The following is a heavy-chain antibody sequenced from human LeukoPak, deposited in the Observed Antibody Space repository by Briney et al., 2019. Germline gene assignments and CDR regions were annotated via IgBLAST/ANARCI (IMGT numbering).Heavy chain of an antibody. D-gene: IGHD6-19*01. Sequence: SETLSLTCTVAGGSISSYYWSWIRQPPGKGLEWIGYIYYSGSTNYNPSLKSRVTISVDTSKNQFSLKLSSVTAADTAVYYCARHGYSSGSLTWFDPWGQGTQVTVSS. J-gene: IGHJ5*02. CDR2: IYYSGST. CDR3: ARHGYSSGSLTWFDP. CDR1: GGSISSYY. V-gene: IGHV4-59*01.